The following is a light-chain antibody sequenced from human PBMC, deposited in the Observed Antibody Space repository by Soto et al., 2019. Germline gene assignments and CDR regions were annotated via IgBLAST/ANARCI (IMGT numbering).Light chain of an antibody. CDR2: GAS. V-gene: IGKV3-20*01. CDR3: KQYGSSPVT. CDR1: QSVSSN. J-gene: IGKJ1*01. Sequence: EIVMTQSPATLSVSPGERATLSCRASQSVSSNLAWYQQKPGQAPRFLIYGASSRATGIPDRFSGSGSGTDFTLTISRLEPEDFAVYYCKQYGSSPVTFGQGTKVDI.